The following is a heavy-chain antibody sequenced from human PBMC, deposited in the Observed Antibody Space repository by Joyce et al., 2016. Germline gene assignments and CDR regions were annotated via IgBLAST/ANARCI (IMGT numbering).Heavy chain of an antibody. D-gene: IGHD1-26*01. V-gene: IGHV3-23*01. Sequence: EVRLLESGGNLIKPGGSLRLSCAASGFLVTDYGMNWVRQATGKRLEWVSEINRNGRTTYYADSVKGRFTISRDDIKNVLYRQMDRLRIGETAIYYCAREVGATRLDYWGQGTPVTVSS. CDR1: GFLVTDYG. CDR2: INRNGRTT. J-gene: IGHJ4*02. CDR3: AREVGATRLDY.